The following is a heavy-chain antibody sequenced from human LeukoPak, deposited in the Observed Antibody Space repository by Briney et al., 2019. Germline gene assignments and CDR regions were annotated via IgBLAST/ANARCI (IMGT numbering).Heavy chain of an antibody. V-gene: IGHV3-9*01. Sequence: GRSLRLSCAASGFTFDDYAMHWVRQAPGKGLEWVSGISWNSGSIGYADSVKGRFTISRDNAKNSLYLQMNSLRAEDTAVYYCASDGVLWKYCSSTSCYFDYWGQGTLVTVSS. D-gene: IGHD2-2*01. J-gene: IGHJ4*02. CDR1: GFTFDDYA. CDR3: ASDGVLWKYCSSTSCYFDY. CDR2: ISWNSGSI.